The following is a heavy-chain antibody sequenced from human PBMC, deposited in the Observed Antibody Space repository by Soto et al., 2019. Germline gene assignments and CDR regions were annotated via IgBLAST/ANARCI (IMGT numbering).Heavy chain of an antibody. D-gene: IGHD4-17*01. J-gene: IGHJ4*02. CDR1: GYTFTGYY. CDR3: ARDSQDLDYCDYPGQVPFDC. V-gene: IGHV1-2*04. CDR2: INPNSGGT. Sequence: ASVKVSCKASGYTFTGYYMHWVRQAPGQGLEGMGWINPNSGGTNYAQNFQGWVTMTRDTSISTAYMEVRRLTSDDTAVYYCARDSQDLDYCDYPGQVPFDCWGQGTLVTVSS.